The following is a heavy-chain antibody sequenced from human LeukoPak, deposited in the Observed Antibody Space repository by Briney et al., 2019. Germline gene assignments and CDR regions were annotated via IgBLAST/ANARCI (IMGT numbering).Heavy chain of an antibody. Sequence: GGSLRLSCAASGFTFSSYAMSWVRQAPGKGLVWVSRIKSDGSNYYADSVKGRFTISRDNAKNTLYLQMNSLRAEDTAVYYCARDYLGWFDPWGQGTLVTVSS. J-gene: IGHJ5*02. CDR3: ARDYLGWFDP. V-gene: IGHV3-74*01. CDR1: GFTFSSYA. CDR2: IKSDGSNY.